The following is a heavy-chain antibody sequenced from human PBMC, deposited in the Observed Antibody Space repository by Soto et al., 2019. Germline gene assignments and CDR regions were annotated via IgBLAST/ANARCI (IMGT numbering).Heavy chain of an antibody. D-gene: IGHD3-10*01. J-gene: IGHJ6*02. CDR1: GGSISSYY. CDR2: IYYSGST. Sequence: TSETLSLTGTVSGGSISSYYWSWIRQPPGKGLEWIGYIYYSGSTNYNPSLKSRVTISVDTSKNQFSLKLSSVTAADTAVYYCAREGFGEDYYYGMDVWGQGTTVTVSS. V-gene: IGHV4-59*01. CDR3: AREGFGEDYYYGMDV.